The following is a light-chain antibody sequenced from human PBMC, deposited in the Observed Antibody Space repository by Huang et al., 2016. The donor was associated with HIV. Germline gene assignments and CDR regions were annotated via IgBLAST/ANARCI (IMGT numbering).Light chain of an antibody. CDR1: QIVGNY. CDR3: QQRSSGVT. CDR2: DTS. V-gene: IGKV3-11*01. J-gene: IGKJ4*01. Sequence: IVLTQSPATLSWYPGERVTLSCRASQIVGNYIAWYQQHPGQSPKLLIYDTSNRATGTPVRFSGSGSGTDFTLTISSLESEDFAVYYCQQRSSGVTFGGGTKVQVK.